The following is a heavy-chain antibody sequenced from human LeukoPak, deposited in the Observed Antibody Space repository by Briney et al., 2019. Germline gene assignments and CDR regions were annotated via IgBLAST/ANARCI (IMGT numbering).Heavy chain of an antibody. V-gene: IGHV3-20*04. Sequence: RSGGSLRLSCAASGFTFDDYGMSWVRQAPGKGLEWVSGINWNGGSTGYADSVKGRFTISRDNAKNSLYLQMNSLRAEDTALYYCARDEESTAGYSSSWPTGAFDIWGQGTMVTVSS. CDR1: GFTFDDYG. CDR2: INWNGGST. D-gene: IGHD6-13*01. CDR3: ARDEESTAGYSSSWPTGAFDI. J-gene: IGHJ3*02.